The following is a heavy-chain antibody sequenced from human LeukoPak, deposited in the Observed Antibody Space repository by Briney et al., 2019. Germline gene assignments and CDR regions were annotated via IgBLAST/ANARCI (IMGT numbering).Heavy chain of an antibody. D-gene: IGHD3-22*01. CDR1: GGSISSYY. V-gene: IGHV4-59*01. Sequence: SETLSLTCTVSGGSISSYYWSWIRQPPGKGLEWIGYIYYSGSTNYNPSLKSRVTISVDTSKNQFSLKLSSVTAADTAVYYCARVSDYYDSSGYYYFDCWGQGTLVTVSS. J-gene: IGHJ4*02. CDR2: IYYSGST. CDR3: ARVSDYYDSSGYYYFDC.